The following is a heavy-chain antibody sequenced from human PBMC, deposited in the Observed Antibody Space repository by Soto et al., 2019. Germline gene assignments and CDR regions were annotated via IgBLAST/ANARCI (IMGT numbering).Heavy chain of an antibody. V-gene: IGHV3-53*01. CDR3: ARDQNLVPAARGGYYYYYGMDV. CDR2: IYSGGST. CDR1: GFTVSSNY. J-gene: IGHJ6*02. D-gene: IGHD2-2*01. Sequence: EVQLVESGGGLIQPGGSLRLSCAASGFTVSSNYMSWVRQAPGKGLEWVSVIYSGGSTYYADSVKGRFTISRDNSKNTLYLQMNSLRAEDTAVYYCARDQNLVPAARGGYYYYYGMDVWGQGTTVTVSS.